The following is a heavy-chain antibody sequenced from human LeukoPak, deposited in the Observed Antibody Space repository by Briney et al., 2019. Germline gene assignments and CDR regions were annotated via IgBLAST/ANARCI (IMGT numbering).Heavy chain of an antibody. D-gene: IGHD2-15*01. CDR1: GYTFTGYY. CDR2: INPNSGGT. V-gene: IGHV1-2*02. Sequence: GASVKVSCKASGYTFTGYYMHWVRQAPGQGLEWMGWINPNSGGTNYAQKFQGRVTMTRDTSISTAYMELSRLRSDDTAVYYCARDPIKPIVVVVAATRPTNWFDPWGQGTLVTVSS. J-gene: IGHJ5*02. CDR3: ARDPIKPIVVVVAATRPTNWFDP.